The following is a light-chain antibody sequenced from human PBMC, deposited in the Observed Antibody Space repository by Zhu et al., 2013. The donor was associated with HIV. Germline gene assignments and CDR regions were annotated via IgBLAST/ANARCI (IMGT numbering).Light chain of an antibody. CDR3: GTWDSSLYAVV. Sequence: QSVLTQPPSVSAAPGQKVTISCSGSSSNIGKNYVSWYQQVPGAAPKLLIYDNNKRPSGIPDRFSGSKSGTSATLDITGLQTGDEADYYCGTWDSSLYAVVFGGGTKLTVL. J-gene: IGLJ3*02. V-gene: IGLV1-51*01. CDR2: DNN. CDR1: SSNIGKNY.